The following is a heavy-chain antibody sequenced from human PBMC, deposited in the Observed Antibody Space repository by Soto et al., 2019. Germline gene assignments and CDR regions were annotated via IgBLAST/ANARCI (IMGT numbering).Heavy chain of an antibody. D-gene: IGHD2-21*02. CDR3: AMAVTTSNYFDY. J-gene: IGHJ4*02. CDR2: IYHSGST. Sequence: SETLSLTCAVSGYSISSSYYWGWIRQPPGKGLEWIGTIYHSGSTYYNPSLKSRLTISVDTSNNQFSLKLRSVTAADTAVYYCAMAVTTSNYFDYWGQGTLVTVSS. V-gene: IGHV4-38-2*01. CDR1: GYSISSSYY.